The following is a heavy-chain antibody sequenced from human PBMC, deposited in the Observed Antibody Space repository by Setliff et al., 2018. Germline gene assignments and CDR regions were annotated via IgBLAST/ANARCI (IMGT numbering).Heavy chain of an antibody. D-gene: IGHD3-22*01. J-gene: IGHJ4*02. Sequence: PSETLSLTCAVSGYSISSDSYWGWIRQPPGKGLEWIGYIYSSGSTYYNPSLKSRVSISVDTSKNQFSLQLSSVTAADTAVYYCARESRYYYDNLGTLDYWGQGTLVTVSS. CDR2: IYSSGST. CDR3: ARESRYYYDNLGTLDY. CDR1: GYSISSDSY. V-gene: IGHV4-30-4*08.